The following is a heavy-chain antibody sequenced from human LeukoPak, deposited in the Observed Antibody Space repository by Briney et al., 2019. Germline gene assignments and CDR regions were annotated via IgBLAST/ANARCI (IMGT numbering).Heavy chain of an antibody. CDR1: GYSFTSYW. CDR2: IYPGDSDT. CDR3: ARVDTGYCSSTSCYLGTNWFDP. V-gene: IGHV5-51*01. D-gene: IGHD2-2*01. J-gene: IGHJ5*02. Sequence: GESLKISCKGSGYSFTSYWIGWGRQMPGKGLEWMGSIYPGDSDTRYSPSFQGQVTISADKSISTAYLQWRSLKASDTAMYYCARVDTGYCSSTSCYLGTNWFDPWGQGTLVTVSS.